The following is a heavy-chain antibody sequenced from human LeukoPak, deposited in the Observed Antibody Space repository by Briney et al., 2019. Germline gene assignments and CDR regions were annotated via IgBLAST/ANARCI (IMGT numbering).Heavy chain of an antibody. CDR1: GGSISSYY. Sequence: PSETLSLTCTVSGGSISSYYWSWIRQPPGKGLEWIGYIYYSGSTNYNPSLKSRVTISVDTSKNQFSPKLSSVTAADTAVYFCARGGYSSSPFDYWGQGTLVTVSS. CDR3: ARGGYSSSPFDY. D-gene: IGHD6-13*01. CDR2: IYYSGST. J-gene: IGHJ4*02. V-gene: IGHV4-59*12.